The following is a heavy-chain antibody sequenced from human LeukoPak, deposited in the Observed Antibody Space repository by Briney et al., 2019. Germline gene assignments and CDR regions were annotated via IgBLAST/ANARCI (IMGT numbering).Heavy chain of an antibody. CDR2: ITWNRDNI. CDR1: GFTFDDYA. Sequence: GGSLRLSCTVSGFTFDDYAMHWVRHTPGKGLEWVAGITWNRDNIGYGDSVKGRFTISRDNAKNSLYLQMNSLRAEDTALYYCAKDKGYDILTGYHYYFDYWGQGTLVTVSS. J-gene: IGHJ4*02. D-gene: IGHD3-9*01. CDR3: AKDKGYDILTGYHYYFDY. V-gene: IGHV3-9*01.